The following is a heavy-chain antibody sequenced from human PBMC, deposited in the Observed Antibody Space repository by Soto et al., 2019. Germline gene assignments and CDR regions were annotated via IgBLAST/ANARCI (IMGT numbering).Heavy chain of an antibody. CDR1: GFTFSSYI. CDR3: ARDLGSSWYPEYFQH. D-gene: IGHD6-13*01. V-gene: IGHV3-48*01. CDR2: ISSSSSTI. J-gene: IGHJ1*01. Sequence: EVQLVESGGGLVQPGGSLRISCAASGFTFSSYIMNWVRQAPGKGLAWVSYISSSSSTIYYADSVKGRFTISRDNAKNALYLQINSLRAEDTAVYYCARDLGSSWYPEYFQHWGQGTLVTVSS.